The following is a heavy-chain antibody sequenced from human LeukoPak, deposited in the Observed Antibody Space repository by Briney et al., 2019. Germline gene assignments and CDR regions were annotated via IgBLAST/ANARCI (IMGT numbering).Heavy chain of an antibody. V-gene: IGHV1-2*02. CDR2: INPNSGGT. Sequence: ASVKVSCKASGYTFTGCYMHWVRQAPGQGLEWMGWINPNSGGTNYAQKFQGRVTMTRDTSISTAYMELSRLRSDDTAVYYCAGSSWYGRLHGWFDPWGQGTLVTVSS. D-gene: IGHD6-13*01. CDR3: AGSSWYGRLHGWFDP. CDR1: GYTFTGCY. J-gene: IGHJ5*02.